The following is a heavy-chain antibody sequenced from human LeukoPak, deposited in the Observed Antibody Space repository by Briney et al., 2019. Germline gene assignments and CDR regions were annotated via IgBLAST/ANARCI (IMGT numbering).Heavy chain of an antibody. CDR3: AREGGGSCYSSVCYYYGMDV. V-gene: IGHV3-30*04. D-gene: IGHD2-15*01. Sequence: PGGSLRLSCAASGFTLSSYAMHWVRQAPGKGLEWVAVISYDGSNKYYADSVKGRFTISRDNSKNTLYLQMSSLRAEDTAVYYCAREGGGSCYSSVCYYYGMDVWGKGTTVTVSS. J-gene: IGHJ6*04. CDR2: ISYDGSNK. CDR1: GFTLSSYA.